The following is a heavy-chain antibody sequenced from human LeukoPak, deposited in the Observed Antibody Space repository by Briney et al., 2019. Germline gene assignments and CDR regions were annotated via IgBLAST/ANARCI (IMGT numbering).Heavy chain of an antibody. CDR2: INAGNGNT. J-gene: IGHJ4*02. CDR1: GYTFTSYA. D-gene: IGHD3-3*01. Sequence: ASVKVSCKASGYTFTSYAMHWVRQAPGQRLEWVGWINAGNGNTKYSQKFQGRVTITRDTSASTAYMELSSLRSEDTAVYYCARVMNLNRRVVSDFIDYWGQGTLVTVSS. CDR3: ARVMNLNRRVVSDFIDY. V-gene: IGHV1-3*01.